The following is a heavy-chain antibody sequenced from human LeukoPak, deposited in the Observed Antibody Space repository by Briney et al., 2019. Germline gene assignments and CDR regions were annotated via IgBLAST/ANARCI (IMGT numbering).Heavy chain of an antibody. CDR3: AKAHTKYSSSCLNY. V-gene: IGHV3-23*01. D-gene: IGHD6-13*01. CDR1: GFTFSSYA. J-gene: IGHJ4*02. CDR2: ISGSGGST. Sequence: GGSLRLSCAASGFTFSSYAMSWVHQAPGKGLEWVSAISGSGGSTYYADSVKGRFTISRDNSKNTLYLQMNSLRAEDTAVYYCAKAHTKYSSSCLNYWGQGTLVTVSS.